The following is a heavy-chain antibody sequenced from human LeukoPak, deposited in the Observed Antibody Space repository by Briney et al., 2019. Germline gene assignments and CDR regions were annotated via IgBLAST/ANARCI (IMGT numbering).Heavy chain of an antibody. CDR1: GGSINNYY. CDR3: ARDRGYSAYVDY. D-gene: IGHD5-12*01. J-gene: IGHJ4*02. CDR2: IYSSGTT. Sequence: SETLSLTCTVSGGSINNYYWSWIRQPAGKGLEWIGRIYSSGTTNSDPSLKSRVTMSVDTSKNQFSLKLNSVTAADTAVYYCARDRGYSAYVDYWGQGTLVTVS. V-gene: IGHV4-4*07.